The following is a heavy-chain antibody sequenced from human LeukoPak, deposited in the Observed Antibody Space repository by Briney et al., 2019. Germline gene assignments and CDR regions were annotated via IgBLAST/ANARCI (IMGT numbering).Heavy chain of an antibody. V-gene: IGHV6-1*01. J-gene: IGHJ4*02. Sequence: SQTLSLTCDISGDSVSSNSAAWNWIRQSPSRGLEWLARTYYRSKWYNDYAVSVKSRITINPDTSKNQFSLHLNSVTPEDTAVYYCARESIVVAGTPYYFDYWGQGTQVTLSS. CDR3: ARESIVVAGTPYYFDY. CDR1: GDSVSSNSAA. D-gene: IGHD6-19*01. CDR2: TYYRSKWYN.